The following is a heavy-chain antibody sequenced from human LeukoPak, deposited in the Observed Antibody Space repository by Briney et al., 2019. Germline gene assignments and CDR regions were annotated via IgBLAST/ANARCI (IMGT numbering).Heavy chain of an antibody. Sequence: SETLSLTCTVSGGSISSYYCSWIRQPPGKWLEWIGSIYYSGSTNYNPSLKSRVTISVDTSKNQFSLKLSSVTAADTAVYYCARGSPYSSSFCFDYWGQGTLVTVSS. CDR3: ARGSPYSSSFCFDY. D-gene: IGHD6-6*01. CDR2: IYYSGST. CDR1: GGSISSYY. J-gene: IGHJ4*02. V-gene: IGHV4-59*01.